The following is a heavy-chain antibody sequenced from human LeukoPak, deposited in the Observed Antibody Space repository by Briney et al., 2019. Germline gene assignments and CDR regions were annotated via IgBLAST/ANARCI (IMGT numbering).Heavy chain of an antibody. D-gene: IGHD5-18*01. CDR1: GFTFGSYS. CDR2: ISSSSSYI. V-gene: IGHV3-21*01. CDR3: ARGRTAVAPHFFDY. Sequence: PGGSLRLSCAASGFTFGSYSMNWVRQAPGKGLEWDSSISSSSSYIYYADSVKGRFTISRDKAKNSLYLQMNSLRDEDTAVYYCARGRTAVAPHFFDYWGQGTLVTVSS. J-gene: IGHJ4*02.